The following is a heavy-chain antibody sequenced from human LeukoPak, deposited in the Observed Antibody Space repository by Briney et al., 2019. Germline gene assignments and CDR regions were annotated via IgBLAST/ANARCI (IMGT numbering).Heavy chain of an antibody. CDR3: ARTCSSSSCYMVH. J-gene: IGHJ4*02. CDR2: ISVYNGNT. CDR1: GYTFANFG. D-gene: IGHD2-2*02. Sequence: GASVKVSCKASGYTFANFGITWVRQAPGQGLEWMGWISVYNGNTYYAQNLQGRVTLTTDTSTSTAYMELRSLRSDDTALYYCARTCSSSSCYMVHWGQGTLVTVSS. V-gene: IGHV1-18*01.